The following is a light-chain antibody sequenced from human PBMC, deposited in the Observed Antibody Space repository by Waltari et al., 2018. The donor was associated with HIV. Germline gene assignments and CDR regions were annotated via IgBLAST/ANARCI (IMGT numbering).Light chain of an antibody. V-gene: IGLV2-14*03. CDR1: SDDVGYSNY. Sequence: QSALTQPASVSGSPGQSIVISCTGTSDDVGYSNYVSLYQQHPGKVPKPVIYDVTSRPSGVSNRFSGSKSGNTASLTISGLRADDEADYYCSSYVGSSTSWLFGGGTKLTV. CDR3: SSYVGSSTSWL. J-gene: IGLJ3*02. CDR2: DVT.